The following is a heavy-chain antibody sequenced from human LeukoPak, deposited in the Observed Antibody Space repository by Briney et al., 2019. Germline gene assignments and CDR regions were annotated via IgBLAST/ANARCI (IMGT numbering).Heavy chain of an antibody. CDR2: IYYSGST. D-gene: IGHD3-16*02. J-gene: IGHJ3*01. V-gene: IGHV4-39*07. CDR3: ARAPRTGAWDMITFGGVIVHGDAFDF. CDR1: GGSLISTTYY. Sequence: SETLSLTCAVSGGSLISTTYYWGWIRQPPGKRLEWIGSIYYSGSTYYNPSLKSRVTVSVDMSKNQFSLQLSSVTAADTAVYYCARAPRTGAWDMITFGGVIVHGDAFDFWGPGTMVTVSS.